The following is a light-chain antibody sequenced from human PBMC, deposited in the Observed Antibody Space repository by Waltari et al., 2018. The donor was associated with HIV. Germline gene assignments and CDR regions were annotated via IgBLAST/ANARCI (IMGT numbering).Light chain of an antibody. CDR2: DTE. V-gene: IGLV7-46*01. CDR3: LLSYSGVRV. CDR1: TGSVSMTHY. Sequence: QVVVTQVPSLSVSPGGTVTVTCASVTGSVSMTHYTHWIQLKPGQAPRTLLYDTEKRHPWTPGRFAGSLIGGRAALMLAGALPDDEADYYCLLSYSGVRVFGGGTKLTV. J-gene: IGLJ3*02.